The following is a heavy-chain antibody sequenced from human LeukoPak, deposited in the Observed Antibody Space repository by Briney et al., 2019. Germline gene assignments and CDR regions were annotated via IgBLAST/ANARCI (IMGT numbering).Heavy chain of an antibody. V-gene: IGHV3-74*01. J-gene: IGHJ5*02. CDR3: AKDGESWDNWFDP. D-gene: IGHD3-10*01. CDR1: GFTFSSYW. Sequence: GGSLRLSCAASGFTFSSYWMHWVRQAPGKGLVWVSHINSDGGTTNYADSVKGRFTISRDNSKNTLYLQMNSLRAEDTAVYYCAKDGESWDNWFDPWGQGTLVTVSS. CDR2: INSDGGTT.